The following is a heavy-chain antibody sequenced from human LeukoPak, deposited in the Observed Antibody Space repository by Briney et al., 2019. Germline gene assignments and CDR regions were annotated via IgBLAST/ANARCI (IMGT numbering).Heavy chain of an antibody. CDR1: GFTFSSHG. D-gene: IGHD5-24*01. CDR3: AKGDAWLQYGN. CDR2: ISPNGVIT. J-gene: IGHJ4*02. V-gene: IGHV3-23*01. Sequence: PGGTLRLSCSASGFTFSSHGMIWVRQAPGKGLEWVSGISPNGVITYYADSVKGRFTISRDNSKGTVYLQMNSLRPEDTAVYYCAKGDAWLQYGNWGRGTLVTVSS.